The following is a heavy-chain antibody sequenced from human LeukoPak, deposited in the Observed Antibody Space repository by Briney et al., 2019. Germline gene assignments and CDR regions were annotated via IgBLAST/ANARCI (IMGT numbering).Heavy chain of an antibody. CDR3: ATWVDTTAEYFQR. D-gene: IGHD1-1*01. Sequence: GGSLRLSCVVSGFTFNSCWMNWVRQAPGKGPEWVAHINPDGRDTYYVDSVKGRFTISRDNAQNSMYLQMNSLRVEDTAVYYCATWVDTTAEYFQRWGQGTLVTVSS. J-gene: IGHJ1*01. CDR2: INPDGRDT. V-gene: IGHV3-7*01. CDR1: GFTFNSCW.